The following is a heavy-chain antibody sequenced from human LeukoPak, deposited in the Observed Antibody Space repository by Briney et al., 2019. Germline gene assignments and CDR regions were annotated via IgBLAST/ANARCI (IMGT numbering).Heavy chain of an antibody. Sequence: GASVKVSCKASGGTFSNYAINWVRQAPGQGLEWMGGIIPIFGTANYAQKFQGRVTVTADESTSTAYMELSSLRSEDTAVYYCARAVIPGAITHYMDVWGKGTTV. J-gene: IGHJ6*03. CDR1: GGTFSNYA. CDR3: ARAVIPGAITHYMDV. CDR2: IIPIFGTA. V-gene: IGHV1-69*13. D-gene: IGHD2-2*01.